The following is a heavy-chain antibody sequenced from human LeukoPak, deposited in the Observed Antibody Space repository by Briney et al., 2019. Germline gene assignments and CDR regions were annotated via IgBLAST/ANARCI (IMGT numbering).Heavy chain of an antibody. Sequence: ASVKVSCKASGYTFTGYYMHWVRQAPGQGLEWMGWINPNSGGTNYAQKLQGRVTMTTDTSTSTAYMELRSLRSDDTAVYYCARGAYCSSTSCYTHNWFDPWGQGTLVTVSS. CDR3: ARGAYCSSTSCYTHNWFDP. D-gene: IGHD2-2*02. J-gene: IGHJ5*02. CDR2: INPNSGGT. CDR1: GYTFTGYY. V-gene: IGHV1-2*02.